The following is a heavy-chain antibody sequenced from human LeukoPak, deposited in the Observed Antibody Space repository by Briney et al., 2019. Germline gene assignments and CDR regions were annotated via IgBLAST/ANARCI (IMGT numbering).Heavy chain of an antibody. V-gene: IGHV1-8*03. Sequence: GASVKVSCKPSGYTFTDYDINWVRQAPGQGLEWMGWMNPNSGHAGYAQKFQGRVTFTRDTSISTAYMELDSLRSEDTAFYYCARAPYYYGSSGYCDYWGQGTLVTVSS. CDR2: MNPNSGHA. CDR1: GYTFTDYD. D-gene: IGHD3-22*01. J-gene: IGHJ4*02. CDR3: ARAPYYYGSSGYCDY.